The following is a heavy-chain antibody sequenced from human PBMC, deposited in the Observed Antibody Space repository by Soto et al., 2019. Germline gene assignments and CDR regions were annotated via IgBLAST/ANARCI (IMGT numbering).Heavy chain of an antibody. CDR2: MNPNSGNT. V-gene: IGHV1-8*01. CDR1: GYTFTSYD. D-gene: IGHD2-2*01. Sequence: ASVKVSCKASGYTFTSYDINWVRQATGQGLEWMGWMNPNSGNTGYAQKFQGRVTMTRNTSISTAYMELSSLRSEDTAVYYCARGRRGLVPAATYYYYGMDVWGQGTTVTVSS. CDR3: ARGRRGLVPAATYYYYGMDV. J-gene: IGHJ6*02.